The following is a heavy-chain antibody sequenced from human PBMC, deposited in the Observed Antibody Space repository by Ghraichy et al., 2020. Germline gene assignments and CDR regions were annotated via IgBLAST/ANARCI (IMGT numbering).Heavy chain of an antibody. V-gene: IGHV4-39*01. Sequence: SETLSLTCTVSGGSISSSSYYWGWIRQPPGKGLEWIGSIYYSGSTYYNPSLKSRVTISVDTSKNQFSLKLSSVTAADTAVYYCASIRGGWSNLWGQGTLVTVSS. CDR1: GGSISSSSYY. J-gene: IGHJ5*02. D-gene: IGHD6-19*01. CDR2: IYYSGST. CDR3: ASIRGGWSNL.